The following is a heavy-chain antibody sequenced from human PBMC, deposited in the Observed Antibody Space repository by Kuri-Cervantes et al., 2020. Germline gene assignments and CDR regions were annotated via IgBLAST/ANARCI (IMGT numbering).Heavy chain of an antibody. CDR1: GFTFDDYA. CDR2: ISWNSGSI. CDR3: ARDGGWNPFDY. D-gene: IGHD1-1*01. J-gene: IGHJ4*02. Sequence: SLKISCAASGFTFDDYAMHWVRQAPGKGLEWVSGISWNSGSIGYADSVKGRFTISRDNAKNSLYLQMNSLRAEDTAVYYCARDGGWNPFDYWGQGTLVTVSS. V-gene: IGHV3-9*01.